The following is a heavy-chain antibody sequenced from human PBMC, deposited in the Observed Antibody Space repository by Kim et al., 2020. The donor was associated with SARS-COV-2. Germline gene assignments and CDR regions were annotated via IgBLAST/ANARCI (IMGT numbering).Heavy chain of an antibody. CDR2: IIPILGIA. J-gene: IGHJ4*02. CDR3: ASLIAAAGTGNY. V-gene: IGHV1-69*04. CDR1: GGTFSSYA. D-gene: IGHD6-13*01. Sequence: SVKVPCKASGGTFSSYAISWVRQAPGQGLEWMGRIIPILGIANYAQKFQGRVTITADKSTGTAYMELSRLRSEDTAVYYCASLIAAAGTGNYWGQGTLVTVSS.